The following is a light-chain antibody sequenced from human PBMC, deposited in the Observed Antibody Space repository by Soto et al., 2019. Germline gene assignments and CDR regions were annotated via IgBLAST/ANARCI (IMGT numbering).Light chain of an antibody. CDR1: PSVSSY. J-gene: IGKJ5*01. Sequence: VWTQSPAPLSLSPGERATLSCRASPSVSSYLAWYQQKTGQAPRLLIYDASNGATGIPARFSGSGSGTDFTLNISSLEPEDFAVYYCQQRSNWPPRITFGQGTRLEIK. V-gene: IGKV3-11*01. CDR3: QQRSNWPPRIT. CDR2: DAS.